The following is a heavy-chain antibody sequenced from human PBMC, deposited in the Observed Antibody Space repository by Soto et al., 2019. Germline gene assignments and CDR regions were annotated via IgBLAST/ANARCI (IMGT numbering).Heavy chain of an antibody. CDR1: GFTFTSSA. J-gene: IGHJ4*02. V-gene: IGHV1-58*01. D-gene: IGHD4-17*01. CDR3: ASLHDYGGNDELDY. CDR2: IVVGSGNT. Sequence: SVKVSCTASGFTFTSSAVQWVRQARGQRLEWIGWIVVGSGNTNYAQKFQERVTITRDMSTSTAYMELSSVTAADTAVYYCASLHDYGGNDELDYWGQGTLVTVSS.